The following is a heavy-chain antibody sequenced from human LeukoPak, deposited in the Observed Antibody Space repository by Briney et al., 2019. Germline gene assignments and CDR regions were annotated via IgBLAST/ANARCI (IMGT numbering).Heavy chain of an antibody. CDR2: IYHSGST. CDR3: ARARATVTPDAFDI. Sequence: SETLSLTCAVSGGSISSSNWWSWVRQPPGKGLEWIGEIYHSGSTNYNPSLKSRVTISVDTSKNQFSLKLSSVTAADTAVYYCARARATVTPDAFDIWGQGTMVTVSS. V-gene: IGHV4-4*02. CDR1: GGSISSSNW. J-gene: IGHJ3*02. D-gene: IGHD4-17*01.